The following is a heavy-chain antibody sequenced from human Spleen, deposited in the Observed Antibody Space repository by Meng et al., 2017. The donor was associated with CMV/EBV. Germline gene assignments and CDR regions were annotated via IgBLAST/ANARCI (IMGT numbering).Heavy chain of an antibody. Sequence: ASVKVSCKASGYTFTGYHIHWLRQAPGQGLEWMGWINPNSGDTKFAQNFEGRVTVTRDTSISTAYMELSRLTSDDTAVYYCARSQQNSFIIVVIAFDSWGQGTLVTVSS. CDR1: GYTFTGYH. CDR3: ARSQQNSFIIVVIAFDS. J-gene: IGHJ4*02. D-gene: IGHD3-22*01. V-gene: IGHV1-2*02. CDR2: INPNSGDT.